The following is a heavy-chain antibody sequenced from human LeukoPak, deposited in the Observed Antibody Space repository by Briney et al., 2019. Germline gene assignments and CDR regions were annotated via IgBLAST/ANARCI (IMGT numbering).Heavy chain of an antibody. CDR3: ARLRGYYFDY. D-gene: IGHD3-22*01. V-gene: IGHV3-21*01. CDR2: ITSSSSHI. CDR1: GVSFSSYT. J-gene: IGHJ4*02. Sequence: PPESLTLSCAASGVSFSSYTMSWLRQAPGKGLEWVSSITSSSSHIYYADSVKGRFTICRDNAKNSLFLQMNRLRAEDTAVYYCARLRGYYFDYWGQGTLVTVSS.